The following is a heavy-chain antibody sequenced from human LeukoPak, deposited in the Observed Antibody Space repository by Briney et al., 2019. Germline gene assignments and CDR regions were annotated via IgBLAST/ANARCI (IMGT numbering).Heavy chain of an antibody. CDR2: IYYSGST. J-gene: IGHJ6*02. V-gene: IGHV4-61*01. Sequence: SETLSLTCTVSGGSVSSGSYYWSWIRQPPGKGLEWIGYIYYSGSTNYNPSLKSRVTISVDTSKNQFSLKLSSVTAADTAVYYCARDYYDSSGYYPFGYYGMDVWGQGTTVTVSS. CDR3: ARDYYDSSGYYPFGYYGMDV. CDR1: GGSVSSGSYY. D-gene: IGHD3-22*01.